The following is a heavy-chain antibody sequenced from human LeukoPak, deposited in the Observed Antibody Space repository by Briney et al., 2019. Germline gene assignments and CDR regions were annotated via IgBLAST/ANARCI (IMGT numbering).Heavy chain of an antibody. D-gene: IGHD4-17*01. CDR3: ARSAGDYGVLRAFDI. CDR1: GGSISSGGYY. V-gene: IGHV4-31*03. CDR2: IYYSGST. Sequence: SETLSLTCTVSGGSISSGGYYWSWIRQHPGKGLEWIGYIYYSGSTYYNPSLKSRVTISVNTSKNHSSLKLSSVTAADTAVYYCARSAGDYGVLRAFDIWGQGTMVTVSS. J-gene: IGHJ3*02.